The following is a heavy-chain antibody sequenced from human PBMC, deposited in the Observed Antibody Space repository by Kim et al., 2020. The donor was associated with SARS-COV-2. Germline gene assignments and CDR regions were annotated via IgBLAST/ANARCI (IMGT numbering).Heavy chain of an antibody. CDR3: ARDRIAVAGTGYYYYGMDV. CDR1: GYTFTSYY. Sequence: ASVKVSCKASGYTFTSYYMHWVRQAPGQGLEWMGIINPSGGSTSYAQKFQGRVTMTRDTSTSTVYMELSSLRSEDTAVYYCARDRIAVAGTGYYYYGMDVWGQGTTGTVSS. J-gene: IGHJ6*02. D-gene: IGHD6-19*01. V-gene: IGHV1-46*01. CDR2: INPSGGST.